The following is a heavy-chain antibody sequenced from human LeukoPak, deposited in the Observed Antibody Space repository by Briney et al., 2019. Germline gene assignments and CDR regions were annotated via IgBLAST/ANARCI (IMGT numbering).Heavy chain of an antibody. CDR1: GGSISSSNW. J-gene: IGHJ6*02. CDR3: ARWSGWHGADYYYGMDV. Sequence: PSGTLSLTCAVSGGSISSSNWWSWVRQPPGKGLEWIGEIYHSGSTDYNPSLKSRVTISVDTSKNQFSLKLSSVTAADTAVYYCARWSGWHGADYYYGMDVWGQGTTVTVSS. CDR2: IYHSGST. D-gene: IGHD6-19*01. V-gene: IGHV4-4*02.